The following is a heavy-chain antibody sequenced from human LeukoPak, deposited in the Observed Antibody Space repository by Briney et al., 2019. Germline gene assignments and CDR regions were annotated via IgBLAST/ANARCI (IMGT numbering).Heavy chain of an antibody. D-gene: IGHD2-2*02. CDR2: ISSSSSTI. Sequence: PGGSPRLSCAASGFTFSSYSMNWVRQAPGKGLEWVSYISSSSSTIYYADSEKGRFTISRDNAKNTLYLQMNSLRAEDTAVYYCGRGFSIVPAGIPDYWGLGTLVTVSS. CDR3: GRGFSIVPAGIPDY. CDR1: GFTFSSYS. V-gene: IGHV3-48*04. J-gene: IGHJ4*02.